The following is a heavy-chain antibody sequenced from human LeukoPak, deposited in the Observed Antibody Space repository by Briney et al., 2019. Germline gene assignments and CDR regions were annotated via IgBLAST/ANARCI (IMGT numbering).Heavy chain of an antibody. D-gene: IGHD3-3*01. V-gene: IGHV4-31*03. Sequence: SETLSLTCTVSGGSISSGGYYWSWIRQHPGKGLEWIGYIYYSGSTYYNPSLKSRVTISVDTSKSQFSLKLSSVTAADTAVYYCARDTNYYGMDVWGQGTTVTVSS. CDR3: ARDTNYYGMDV. CDR2: IYYSGST. J-gene: IGHJ6*02. CDR1: GGSISSGGYY.